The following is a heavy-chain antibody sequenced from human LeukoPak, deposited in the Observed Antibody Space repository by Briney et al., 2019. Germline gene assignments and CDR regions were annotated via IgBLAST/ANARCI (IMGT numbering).Heavy chain of an antibody. V-gene: IGHV3-7*03. Sequence: GGSLRLSCEGSGFTFSNYWMGWVRQAPGKGLQWVANMKTDGSEKYYVDSVKGRFTISRDNAKNSLYLQMNSLRAEDTAVYYCAKPYYGSGSYYNYLDYWGQGTLVTVSS. D-gene: IGHD3-10*01. J-gene: IGHJ4*02. CDR3: AKPYYGSGSYYNYLDY. CDR1: GFTFSNYW. CDR2: MKTDGSEK.